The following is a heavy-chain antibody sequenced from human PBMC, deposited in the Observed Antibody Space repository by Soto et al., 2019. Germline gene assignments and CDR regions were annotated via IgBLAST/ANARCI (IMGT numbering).Heavy chain of an antibody. Sequence: GGSLRLSCAASGFTFGNYAINWVRQAPGKGLEWISSINDPGTSTYYANSVKGRFSMSRDNSKNTLFLQMNRLRADDTAVYFCAKSLVTPSDAFDLWGHGTLVTVSS. V-gene: IGHV3-23*01. CDR1: GFTFGNYA. CDR2: INDPGTST. J-gene: IGHJ3*01. D-gene: IGHD2-21*02. CDR3: AKSLVTPSDAFDL.